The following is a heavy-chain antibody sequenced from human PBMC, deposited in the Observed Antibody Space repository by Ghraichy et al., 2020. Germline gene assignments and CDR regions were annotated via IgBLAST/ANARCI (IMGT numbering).Heavy chain of an antibody. CDR2: ISGSGGIT. D-gene: IGHD6-25*01. CDR3: AKDLSPGYFSAGIDY. V-gene: IGHV3-23*01. CDR1: GFSFSNYA. J-gene: IGHJ4*02. Sequence: GGSLRISCAGSGFSFSNYAMSWVRQAPGKGLEWVSAISGSGGITNYADSVKGRFTISRDNTENTVYLQINSLRAEDTAVYYCAKDLSPGYFSAGIDYWGQGTQVTVSS.